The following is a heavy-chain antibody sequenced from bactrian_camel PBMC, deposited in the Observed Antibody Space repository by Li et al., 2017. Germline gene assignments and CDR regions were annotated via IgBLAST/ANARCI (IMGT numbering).Heavy chain of an antibody. Sequence: VQLVESGGGLAQTGGSLKLSCAVSTFSVRCMAWFRQVGGKGRERVAVIYDDRSLTYYADSVKGRFTISRDVARNLLYLQMDNMKPEDTAMYYCAARAGQGEYCTDAWQYDSWGQGTQVTVS. CDR1: TFSVRC. J-gene: IGHJ4*01. CDR2: IYDDRSLT. D-gene: IGHD1*01. CDR3: AARAGQGEYCTDAWQYDS. V-gene: IGHV3S6*01.